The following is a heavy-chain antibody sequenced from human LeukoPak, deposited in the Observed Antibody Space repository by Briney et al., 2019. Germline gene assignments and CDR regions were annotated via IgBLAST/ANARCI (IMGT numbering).Heavy chain of an antibody. J-gene: IGHJ3*02. Sequence: SETLSLTCTVSGGSISSYYWSWIRQPAGKGLEWIGRIYTSGSTNYNPSLKSRVTISVDTSKNQFSLRLSSVTAADTAVYYCAGDHLALNALDIWGQGTMVTVSS. V-gene: IGHV4-4*07. CDR1: GGSISSYY. CDR3: AGDHLALNALDI. CDR2: IYTSGST.